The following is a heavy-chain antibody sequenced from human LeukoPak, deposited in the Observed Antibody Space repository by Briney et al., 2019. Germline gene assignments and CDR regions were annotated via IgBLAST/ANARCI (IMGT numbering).Heavy chain of an antibody. D-gene: IGHD3-16*01. Sequence: AGGSLRLSCAASGFTFSSSAMSWVRQAPGKGLEWVSAISNNGGYTYYADSVQGRFTISRDNSKSTLCLQMNSLRADDTAIYYCARNQQLGGHSYYYYGMDVWGQGTTVTVSS. CDR2: ISNNGGYT. J-gene: IGHJ6*02. CDR1: GFTFSSSA. V-gene: IGHV3-23*01. CDR3: ARNQQLGGHSYYYYGMDV.